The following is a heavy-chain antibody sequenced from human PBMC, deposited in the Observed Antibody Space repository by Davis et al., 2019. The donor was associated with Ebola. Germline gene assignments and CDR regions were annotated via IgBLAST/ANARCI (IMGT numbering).Heavy chain of an antibody. CDR2: IIPILGIA. J-gene: IGHJ6*02. CDR1: GGTFSSYA. V-gene: IGHV1-69*04. CDR3: ARGDCSSTSCRNGGYYYYGMDV. D-gene: IGHD2-2*01. Sequence: SVKVSCKASGGTFSSYAISWVRQAPGQGLEWMGRIIPILGIANYAQKFQGRVTITADKSTSTAYMELSSLRSEDTAVYYCARGDCSSTSCRNGGYYYYGMDVWGQGTTVTVSS.